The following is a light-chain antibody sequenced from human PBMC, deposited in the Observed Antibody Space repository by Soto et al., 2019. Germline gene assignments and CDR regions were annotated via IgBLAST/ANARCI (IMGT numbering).Light chain of an antibody. J-gene: IGKJ2*01. V-gene: IGKV3-20*01. CDR1: QSVSSSY. CDR3: QQYGSSPGYT. CDR2: GAS. Sequence: EIVLTQSPGTLSLSPGERATLSCRASQSVSSSYLAWYQQKPGQAPRLLIYGASSRATGIPDRFSGSGSGTAFTLTIRRLEPEDFAVYYCQQYGSSPGYTFGQGNKLEIK.